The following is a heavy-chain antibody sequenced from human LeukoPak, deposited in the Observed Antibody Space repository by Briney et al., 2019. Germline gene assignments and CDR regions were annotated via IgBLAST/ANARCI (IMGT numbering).Heavy chain of an antibody. CDR2: ISAGGGNT. CDR3: TKDAGPTLDWFDP. D-gene: IGHD1-14*01. V-gene: IGHV3-23*01. J-gene: IGHJ5*02. Sequence: SGGALRLSCAASGFMFDAYGMAWVRQTPGKTLEWVSAISAGGGNTHYADSIKGRFTISRDNSRNILFLEMNSLRADDSAIYYCTKDAGPTLDWFDPWGQGTRVTVSS. CDR1: GFMFDAYG.